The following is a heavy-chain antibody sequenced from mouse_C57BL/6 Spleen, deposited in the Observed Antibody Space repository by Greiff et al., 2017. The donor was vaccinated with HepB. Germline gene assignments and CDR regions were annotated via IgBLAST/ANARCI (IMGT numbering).Heavy chain of an antibody. V-gene: IGHV1-52*01. CDR1: GYTFTSYW. CDR2: IDPSDSET. Sequence: QVQLQQPGAELVRPGSSVKLSCKASGYTFTSYWMHWVKQRPIQGLEWIGNIDPSDSETHYNQKFKDKATLTVDKSSSTAYMQLSSLTSEDSAVYYCARVGGNRSERYFDYWGQGTTLTVSS. CDR3: ARVGGNRSERYFDY. J-gene: IGHJ2*01. D-gene: IGHD2-1*01.